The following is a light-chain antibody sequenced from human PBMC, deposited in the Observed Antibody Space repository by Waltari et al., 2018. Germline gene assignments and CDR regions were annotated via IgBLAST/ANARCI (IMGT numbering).Light chain of an antibody. CDR2: GNS. Sequence: QSVLTQPPSVSGAPGQRVPIPRTGSSPNIGAGYAVHWYQQLPGTAPKLLISGNSNRPSGVPDRFSGSKSGTSASLAITGLQAEDEADYYCQSYDSSLSGGVFGGGTKLTVL. V-gene: IGLV1-40*01. CDR3: QSYDSSLSGGV. J-gene: IGLJ2*01. CDR1: SPNIGAGYA.